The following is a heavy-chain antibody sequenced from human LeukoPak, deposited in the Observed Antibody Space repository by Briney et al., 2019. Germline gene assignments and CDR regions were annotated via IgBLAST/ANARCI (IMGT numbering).Heavy chain of an antibody. CDR1: GFTFSSYG. J-gene: IGHJ6*02. CDR2: IWYDGSNK. Sequence: PGRSPRLSCAASGFTFSSYGMHWVRQAPGKGLEWVAVIWYDGSNKYYADSVKGRFTISRDNSKNTLYLQMNSLRAEDTAVYYCARDRLRYYYYYGMDVWGQGTTVTVSS. D-gene: IGHD3-3*01. CDR3: ARDRLRYYYYYGMDV. V-gene: IGHV3-33*01.